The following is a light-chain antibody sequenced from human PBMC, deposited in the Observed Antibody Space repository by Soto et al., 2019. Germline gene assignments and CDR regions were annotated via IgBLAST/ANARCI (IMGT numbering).Light chain of an antibody. Sequence: QSALTQPASVSGSPGQSITISCTGTSIDVGFYNYVSWYQQHPGKAPKLMIYEVSNRPSGVSNRFSGSKSGNTASLTISGLQAEDEADYYCSSYTSSTSLEVVFGGGTKVTVL. CDR3: SSYTSSTSLEVV. CDR2: EVS. CDR1: SIDVGFYNY. J-gene: IGLJ2*01. V-gene: IGLV2-14*01.